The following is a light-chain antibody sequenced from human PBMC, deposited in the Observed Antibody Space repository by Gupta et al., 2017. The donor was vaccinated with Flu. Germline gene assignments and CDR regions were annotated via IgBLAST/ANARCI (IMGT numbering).Light chain of an antibody. CDR2: HVS. J-gene: IGLJ2*01. Sequence: MTISCTGTSSVVGGYKYVSWYQHHPGKAPQLILFHVSKRPSVIASRFSGSKSDDTASLTIAGLQAEDEADYYCSSYASINNLVAFGGGTKLTV. V-gene: IGLV2-14*03. CDR1: SSVVGGYKY. CDR3: SSYASINNLVA.